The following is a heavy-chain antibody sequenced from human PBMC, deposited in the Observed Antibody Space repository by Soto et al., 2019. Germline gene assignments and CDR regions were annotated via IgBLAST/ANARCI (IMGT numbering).Heavy chain of an antibody. V-gene: IGHV4-59*08. D-gene: IGHD3-10*01. J-gene: IGHJ6*03. Sequence: SETLSLTCTVSGGSISSYYWSWIRQPPGKGLEWIGYIYYSGSTNYNPSLKSRVTISVDMSKNQFSLKLSSVTAADTAVYYCARHGPEDYYGSGSYGTYYMDVWGKGTTVTVSS. CDR3: ARHGPEDYYGSGSYGTYYMDV. CDR2: IYYSGST. CDR1: GGSISSYY.